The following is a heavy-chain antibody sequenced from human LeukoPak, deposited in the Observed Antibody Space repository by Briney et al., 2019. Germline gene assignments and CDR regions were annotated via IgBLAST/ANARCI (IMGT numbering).Heavy chain of an antibody. CDR3: GRAGDYYDSSGYPF. D-gene: IGHD3-22*01. CDR2: MTPIYGVA. V-gene: IGHV1-69*13. J-gene: IGHJ3*01. CDR1: GGTFTNYA. Sequence: GASVKVSCXASGGTFTNYAFSWVRQAHGKGLEWMGGMTPIYGVANYAQKFQGRITITADESSRTVYMELTSLTSEDTGLYFCGRAGDYYDSSGYPFWGQGTMVTVSS.